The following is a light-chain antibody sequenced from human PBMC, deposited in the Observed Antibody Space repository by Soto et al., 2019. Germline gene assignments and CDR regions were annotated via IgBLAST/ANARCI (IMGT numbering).Light chain of an antibody. CDR2: LVS. V-gene: IGKV2-30*01. CDR1: QSLQYKDGNTY. CDR3: MQRVYWPPYT. J-gene: IGKJ2*01. Sequence: DVVLTQSPLSLPVTLGQPASISCRSSQSLQYKDGNTYLHWFQQRPGQSPRRLIYLVSNRDSGXPXRXXGSGSGTDFTLRISRVEAEDVVVYYCMQRVYWPPYTFGQGTKLEI.